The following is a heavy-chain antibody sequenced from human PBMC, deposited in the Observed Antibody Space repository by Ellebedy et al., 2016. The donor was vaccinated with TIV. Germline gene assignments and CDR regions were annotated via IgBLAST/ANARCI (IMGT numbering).Heavy chain of an antibody. J-gene: IGHJ4*02. D-gene: IGHD5-12*01. CDR3: ARDPDII. Sequence: GGSLRLSXAASGFTFSSHSMNWVRQAPGKGLEWVSYISSASSVRYYADSVKDRFTISRDNAKNSLYLQMNSLRDEDTAVYYCARDPDIIWGQGTLVTVSS. CDR2: ISSASSVR. V-gene: IGHV3-48*02. CDR1: GFTFSSHS.